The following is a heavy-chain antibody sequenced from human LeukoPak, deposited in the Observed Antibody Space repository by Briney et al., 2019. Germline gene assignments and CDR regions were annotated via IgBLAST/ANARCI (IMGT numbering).Heavy chain of an antibody. Sequence: RGSLRLSCAASGFTFSSYWMHWVRQAPGKGLVWVSRINSDGSSTSYVDSVKGRFTISRDNARNSVSLQMNSLRAEDTAVYYCARDPYDKIAYGAFDIWGQGTVVTVSS. CDR1: GFTFSSYW. CDR2: INSDGSST. D-gene: IGHD3-22*01. CDR3: ARDPYDKIAYGAFDI. J-gene: IGHJ3*02. V-gene: IGHV3-74*01.